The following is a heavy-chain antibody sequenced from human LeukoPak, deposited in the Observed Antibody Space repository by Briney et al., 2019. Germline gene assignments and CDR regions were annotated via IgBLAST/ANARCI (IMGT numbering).Heavy chain of an antibody. Sequence: NSSETLSLTCTVPGGSISSGSYYWSWIRQPAGKGLEWIGRIYTSGSTNYNPSLKSRVTISVDTSKNQFSLRLSSVTAADTAVYYCARLTSSWYQDWYFDLWGRGTLVTVSS. CDR1: GGSISSGSYY. D-gene: IGHD6-13*01. CDR3: ARLTSSWYQDWYFDL. V-gene: IGHV4-61*02. J-gene: IGHJ2*01. CDR2: IYTSGST.